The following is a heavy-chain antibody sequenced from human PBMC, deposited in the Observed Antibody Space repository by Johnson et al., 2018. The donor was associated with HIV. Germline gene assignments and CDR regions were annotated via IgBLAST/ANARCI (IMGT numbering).Heavy chain of an antibody. CDR2: INSDGSTT. D-gene: IGHD6-19*01. Sequence: VHLVESGGGVVQPGRSLRLSCAVSGFTFSSYGMHWVRRAPGKGLEWVSRINSDGSTTSYADSVKGRFTISRDNAKNTLYLQMNSLRAEDTAVYYCARYSSGRQGLDAFDIWGQGTMVTVSS. CDR3: ARYSSGRQGLDAFDI. CDR1: GFTFSSYG. J-gene: IGHJ3*02. V-gene: IGHV3-74*02.